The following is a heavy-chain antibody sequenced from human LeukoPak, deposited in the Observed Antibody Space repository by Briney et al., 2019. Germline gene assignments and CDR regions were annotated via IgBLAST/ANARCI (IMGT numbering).Heavy chain of an antibody. CDR1: GGSFSGYY. D-gene: IGHD6-13*01. CDR2: INHSGST. Sequence: SSETLSLTCAVYGGSFSGYYWSWIRQPPGKGLEWIGEINHSGSTNYNPSLKSRVTISVDTSKNQFSLKLSSVTAADTAVYYCARDPQVYRRRSWLRNWFDPWGQGTLVTVSS. CDR3: ARDPQVYRRRSWLRNWFDP. J-gene: IGHJ5*02. V-gene: IGHV4-34*01.